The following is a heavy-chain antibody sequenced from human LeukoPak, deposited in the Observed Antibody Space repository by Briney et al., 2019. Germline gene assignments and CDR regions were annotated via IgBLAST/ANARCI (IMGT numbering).Heavy chain of an antibody. CDR2: IKSDGSTT. V-gene: IGHV3-74*01. CDR1: GFTFSSDW. Sequence: GGSLRLSCAASGFTFSSDWMRWVRQAPGKGLVWVSRIKSDGSTTVYADSVKGRFTISRDNAKNTLYLQMNSLRAEDTAVYYCAREMYSSNSLYWYYGMDVWGQGTTVTVSS. D-gene: IGHD6-19*01. J-gene: IGHJ6*02. CDR3: AREMYSSNSLYWYYGMDV.